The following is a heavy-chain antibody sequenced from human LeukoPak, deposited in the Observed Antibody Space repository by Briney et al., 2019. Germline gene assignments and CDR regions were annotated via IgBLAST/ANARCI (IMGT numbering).Heavy chain of an antibody. D-gene: IGHD2/OR15-2a*01. CDR3: AKLLTHFDY. CDR2: ISYDGSNK. CDR1: GFTFSSYG. Sequence: GRSLILSCAASGFTFSSYGMHWVRQAPGKGLEWVAVISYDGSNKYYADSVKGRFTISRDNSKNTLYLQMNSLRAEDTAVYYCAKLLTHFDYWGQGTLVTVSS. V-gene: IGHV3-30*18. J-gene: IGHJ4*02.